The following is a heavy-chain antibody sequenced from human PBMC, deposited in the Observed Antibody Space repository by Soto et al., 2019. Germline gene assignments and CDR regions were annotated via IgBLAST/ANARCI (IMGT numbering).Heavy chain of an antibody. CDR3: ATDSLTTSGYYYYYYYGMDV. CDR1: GFTFSSSA. Sequence: SVKVSCKASGFTFSSSAVQWVRQARGQRLEWIGWIVVGGGNTKYAQKFQERVTITRDMSTSTAYMELSSLRSDDTAVYYCATDSLTTSGYYYYYYYGMDVWGQGTTVTVSS. D-gene: IGHD3-22*01. V-gene: IGHV1-58*01. CDR2: IVVGGGNT. J-gene: IGHJ6*02.